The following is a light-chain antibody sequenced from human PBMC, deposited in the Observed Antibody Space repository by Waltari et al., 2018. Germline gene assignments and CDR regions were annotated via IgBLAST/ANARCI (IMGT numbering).Light chain of an antibody. CDR3: QTWGTGTHVV. V-gene: IGLV4-69*01. J-gene: IGLJ2*01. CDR1: SGHSNYA. Sequence: QLVVTQSPSASASLGASVQLTCTLSSGHSNYAIAWHQQQPEKAPRYLMKLNSDGSHTKGDGIPDRFSGSSSGAERYLTISSLQSEDEADYYCQTWGTGTHVVFGGGTKLTVL. CDR2: LNSDGSH.